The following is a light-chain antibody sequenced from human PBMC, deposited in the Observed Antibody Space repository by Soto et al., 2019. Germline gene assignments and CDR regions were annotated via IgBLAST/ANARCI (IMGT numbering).Light chain of an antibody. CDR3: QQSYSTPFT. CDR1: QYIISY. CDR2: AAS. V-gene: IGKV1-39*01. J-gene: IGKJ3*01. Sequence: DIQMTQSPSSLSASVGDRVTITCRTSQYIISYLNWYQQKPGKAPKLLIYAASSLQSGVPSRFSGSGSGTDFTLTISNLQPEDFATYFCQQSYSTPFTFGPGTKVDI.